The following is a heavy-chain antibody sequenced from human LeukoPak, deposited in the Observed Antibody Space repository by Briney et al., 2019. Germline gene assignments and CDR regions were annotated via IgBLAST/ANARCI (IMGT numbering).Heavy chain of an antibody. V-gene: IGHV1-18*01. CDR2: ISAYNGNT. J-gene: IGHJ4*02. CDR1: GYTFTSYG. Sequence: GASVKVSCKASGYTFTSYGISWVRRAPGQGLEWMGWISAYNGNTNYAQKLQGRVTMTTDTSTSTAYMELRSLRSDDTAVYYCARGSSSWNDNYFDYWGQGTLVTVSS. CDR3: ARGSSSWNDNYFDY. D-gene: IGHD1-1*01.